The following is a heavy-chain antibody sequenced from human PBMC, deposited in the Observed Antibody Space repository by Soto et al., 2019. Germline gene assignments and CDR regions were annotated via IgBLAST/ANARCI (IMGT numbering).Heavy chain of an antibody. CDR2: IYPGDSDT. CDR3: AKHEGYCSTTTCSNFDY. D-gene: IGHD2-2*01. Sequence: PGESLKISCKGSGFTFTSYRIAWVRQMPGKGLEWMGIIYPGDSDTSYSPSFQGQVTISADKSINTAYLHWSSLKASDTAIYYCAKHEGYCSTTTCSNFDYWGQGTLVTVS. J-gene: IGHJ4*02. CDR1: GFTFTSYR. V-gene: IGHV5-51*01.